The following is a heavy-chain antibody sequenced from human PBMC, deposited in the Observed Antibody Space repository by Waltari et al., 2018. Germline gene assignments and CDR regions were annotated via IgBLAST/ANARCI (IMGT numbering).Heavy chain of an antibody. Sequence: VQLVQSGSELKKPGASVKVSCKASGYTFTSYAMNWVRQAPGQGLEWMGWINNNTGTPTYAQGCTGRCVFSLDSAGSTAYLQISSLEAEDTAVYYFALDWPQWDYGDYVGLDYWGQGTLVTVSS. CDR3: ALDWPQWDYGDYVGLDY. V-gene: IGHV7-4-1*02. D-gene: IGHD4-17*01. J-gene: IGHJ4*02. CDR2: INNNTGTP. CDR1: GYTFTSYA.